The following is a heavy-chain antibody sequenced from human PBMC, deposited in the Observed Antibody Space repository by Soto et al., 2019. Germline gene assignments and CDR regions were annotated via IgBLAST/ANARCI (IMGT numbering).Heavy chain of an antibody. CDR2: IHYRGNT. D-gene: IGHD3-16*01. CDR3: ARGWDYYVMDV. J-gene: IGHJ6*02. Sequence: PSETLSLTCTVSGGSISSDDYYWNWIRQRPGKGLEWIGNIHYRGNTNYNPSLKSRIIMSMDMSENQFSLKLTSVTAADTAVYYCARGWDYYVMDVWGQGTNVTVS. CDR1: GGSISSDDYY. V-gene: IGHV4-31*03.